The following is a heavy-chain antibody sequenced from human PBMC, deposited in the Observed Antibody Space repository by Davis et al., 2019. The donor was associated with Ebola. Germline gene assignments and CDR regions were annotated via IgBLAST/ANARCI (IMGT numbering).Heavy chain of an antibody. CDR3: ARVVYSSSWYNY. J-gene: IGHJ4*02. CDR2: ISSSSSYI. V-gene: IGHV3-21*04. Sequence: PGGSLRLSCAASGFTFSSYSMNWVRQAPGKGLEWVSSISSSSSYIYYADSVKGRFTISRDNSKNTLYLQMNSLRAEDTAVYYCARVVYSSSWYNYWGQGTLVTVSS. D-gene: IGHD6-13*01. CDR1: GFTFSSYS.